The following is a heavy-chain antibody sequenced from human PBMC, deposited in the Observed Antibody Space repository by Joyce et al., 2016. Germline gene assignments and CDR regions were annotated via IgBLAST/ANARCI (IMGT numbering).Heavy chain of an antibody. V-gene: IGHV1-69*06. CDR3: ARGGSTYYPDFDF. CDR1: GGTFSSYA. D-gene: IGHD3-22*01. J-gene: IGHJ4*02. CDR2: IIPMLDTP. Sequence: QVHLVQSGAQVKKTGSSVKVSCKGSGGTFSSYAISWVRQAPGQGLEWMGGIIPMLDTPNYAQKMQGRVTISADKSTNTVYMELTSLRSEDTAVYYCARGGSTYYPDFDFWGQGTLVTVSS.